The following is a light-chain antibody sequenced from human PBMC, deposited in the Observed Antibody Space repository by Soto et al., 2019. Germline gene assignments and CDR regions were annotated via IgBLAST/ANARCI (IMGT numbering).Light chain of an antibody. CDR1: QSPLHSNGYNY. Sequence: TVSIQSQLSLPVTPGEPASISCRSSQSPLHSNGYNYLDWYLQKPGQSPQLLIYLGSNRASGVPDRFSGSGSGTDFTLKISRVEAEDVGVYYCMQALQTPWTFGQGTKVDIK. CDR3: MQALQTPWT. CDR2: LGS. J-gene: IGKJ1*01. V-gene: IGKV2-28*01.